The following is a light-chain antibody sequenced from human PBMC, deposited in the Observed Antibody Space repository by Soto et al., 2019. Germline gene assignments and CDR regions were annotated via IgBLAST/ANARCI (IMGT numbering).Light chain of an antibody. J-gene: IGKJ1*01. V-gene: IGKV3-20*01. CDR1: ESVSSSS. Sequence: EIVLTQSPGTLSLSPGERATLSCRASESVSSSSLAWYQQKPGQAPRLLIYGISTRATGIPDRFSGSGSGTDFSLTISRLEXXXXXXXXXXXXXXSPRXFGQGTKVEIK. CDR3: XXXXXSPRX. CDR2: GIS.